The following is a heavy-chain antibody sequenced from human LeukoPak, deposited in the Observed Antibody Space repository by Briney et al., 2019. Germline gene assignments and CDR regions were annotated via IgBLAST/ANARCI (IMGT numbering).Heavy chain of an antibody. CDR3: ARSHRSYGISLDFDY. Sequence: GGSLRLSCAASGFTFSSYAMHWVRQAPGKGLEWVAVISYDGSNKYYADSVKGRFTISRDNSKNTLYLQMNSLRAEDTAVYYCARSHRSYGISLDFDYWGQGTLVTVSS. J-gene: IGHJ4*02. CDR1: GFTFSSYA. V-gene: IGHV3-30-3*01. CDR2: ISYDGSNK. D-gene: IGHD5-18*01.